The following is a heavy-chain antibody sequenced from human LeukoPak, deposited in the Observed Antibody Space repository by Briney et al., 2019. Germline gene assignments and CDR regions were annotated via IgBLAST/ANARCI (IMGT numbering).Heavy chain of an antibody. Sequence: SQTLSLTCTVSGGSISSGGYYWSWIRQHPGKGLEWIGYIYYSGSTYYNPSLKSRVTISVDTSKNQFSLKLSSVTAADTAVYYCARSRDKQWLVRRDFDYWGQGTLVTVSS. V-gene: IGHV4-31*03. CDR3: ARSRDKQWLVRRDFDY. CDR2: IYYSGST. CDR1: GGSISSGGYY. J-gene: IGHJ4*02. D-gene: IGHD6-19*01.